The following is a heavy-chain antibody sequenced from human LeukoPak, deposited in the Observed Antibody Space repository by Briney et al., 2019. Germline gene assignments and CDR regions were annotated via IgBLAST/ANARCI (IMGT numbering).Heavy chain of an antibody. J-gene: IGHJ4*02. Sequence: GGSLRLSCAASGFTFRNYVIHWVRQAPGKGLEWVAVTSSDLNVKLYADSVKGRFTISRDNAKNTLYLQMNSLRAEDTAVYYCARHPEGYWGQGTLVTVSS. CDR3: ARHPEGY. CDR2: TSSDLNVK. CDR1: GFTFRNYV. V-gene: IGHV3-30-3*01.